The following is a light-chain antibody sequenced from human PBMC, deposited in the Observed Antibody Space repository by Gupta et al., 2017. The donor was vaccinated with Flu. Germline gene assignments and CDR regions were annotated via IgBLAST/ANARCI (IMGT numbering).Light chain of an antibody. Sequence: ESVLTQSPGTLSLSPGERATLSCRASHSVRSSYLAWYQQKPGQAPRLLIYGASSRAPGIPDRFSGSGSGTDFTLTISRLEPEDIAVYYCQQYGNSLWTFGQGTKVEIK. V-gene: IGKV3-20*01. CDR1: HSVRSSY. J-gene: IGKJ1*01. CDR2: GAS. CDR3: QQYGNSLWT.